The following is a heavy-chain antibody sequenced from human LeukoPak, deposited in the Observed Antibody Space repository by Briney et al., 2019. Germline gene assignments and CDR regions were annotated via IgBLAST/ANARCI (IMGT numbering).Heavy chain of an antibody. J-gene: IGHJ6*02. CDR2: FDPEDGET. D-gene: IGHD2-2*01. CDR1: GYTLTELS. Sequence: GASVKVSCKVSGYTLTELSMHWVRQAPGEGLEWMGGFDPEDGETIYAQKFQGRVTMTEDTSTDTAYMELSSLRSEDTAVYYCATGYCSSTSCYHYYYYGMDVWGQGTTVTVSS. CDR3: ATGYCSSTSCYHYYYYGMDV. V-gene: IGHV1-24*01.